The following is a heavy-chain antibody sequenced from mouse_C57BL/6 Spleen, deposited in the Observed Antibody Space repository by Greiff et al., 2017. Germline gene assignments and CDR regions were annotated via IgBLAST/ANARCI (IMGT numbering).Heavy chain of an antibody. CDR1: GYSFTDYN. CDR2: INPNYGTT. D-gene: IGHD1-1*01. CDR3: ARGGSSSYYYAMDY. J-gene: IGHJ4*01. V-gene: IGHV1-39*01. Sequence: EVQLQQSGPELVKPGASVKISCKASGYSFTDYNMNWVKQSNGKSLEWIGVINPNYGTTSYNQKLKGKATLTVDQSSSTAYMQLNSLTSEHSAVYYCARGGSSSYYYAMDYWGQGTSVTVSS.